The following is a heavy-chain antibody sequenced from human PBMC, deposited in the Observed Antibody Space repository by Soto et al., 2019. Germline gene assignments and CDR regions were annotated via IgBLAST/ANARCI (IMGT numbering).Heavy chain of an antibody. V-gene: IGHV3-15*07. D-gene: IGHD6-13*01. CDR1: GFTFSNAW. CDR3: TTEGSSWRYYFDY. Sequence: PGGSLRLSCAASGFTFSNAWMNWVRQAXGKGLEWVGRIKSKTDGGTTDYAAPVKGRFTISRDDSKNTLYLQMNSLKTEDTAVYYCTTEGSSWRYYFDYWGQGTLVTVSS. CDR2: IKSKTDGGTT. J-gene: IGHJ4*02.